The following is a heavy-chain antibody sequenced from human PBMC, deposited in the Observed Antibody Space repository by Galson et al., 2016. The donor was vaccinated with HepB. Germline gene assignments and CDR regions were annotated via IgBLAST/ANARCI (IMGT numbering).Heavy chain of an antibody. CDR1: GGSFSDYY. J-gene: IGHJ4*02. Sequence: LSLTCAVSGGSFSDYYWGWIRQSPGKGLEWIGEINQSGSTNYNPSLKSPVTISVDTSKNQLSLKVSSVTAADTAVYYCARQRNDRDSYGLEYWGQGILVTVSS. CDR3: ARQRNDRDSYGLEY. D-gene: IGHD5-18*01. CDR2: INQSGST. V-gene: IGHV4-34*01.